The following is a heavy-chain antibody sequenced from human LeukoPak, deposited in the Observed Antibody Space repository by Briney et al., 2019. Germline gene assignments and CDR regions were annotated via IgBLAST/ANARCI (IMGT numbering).Heavy chain of an antibody. Sequence: YWIGWVRQMPGKGLEWIGYIYYSGRTRYNPSLKSPVTISVDTSKNQFSLRLNSVTAADTAVYFCARGQKYSYGYTVTELGSGYFDYWGQGTLVTVSS. J-gene: IGHJ4*02. V-gene: IGHV4-59*12. CDR3: ARGQKYSYGYTVTELGSGYFDY. CDR1: Y. D-gene: IGHD5-18*01. CDR2: IYYSGRT.